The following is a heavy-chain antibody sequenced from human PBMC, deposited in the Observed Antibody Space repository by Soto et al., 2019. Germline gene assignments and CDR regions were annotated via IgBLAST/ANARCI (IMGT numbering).Heavy chain of an antibody. J-gene: IGHJ6*02. CDR3: ARDMESPRVGYYYYGMDV. V-gene: IGHV3-53*02. D-gene: IGHD3-10*01. Sequence: EVQLVETGGGLIQPGGSLRLSCAASGFTVSSNYMSWVRQAPGKGLEWVSVIYSGGSTYYADSVRGRFTISRDSSKNTLYLQMNSLRAEDTAVYYCARDMESPRVGYYYYGMDVWGQGTTVTVSS. CDR2: IYSGGST. CDR1: GFTVSSNY.